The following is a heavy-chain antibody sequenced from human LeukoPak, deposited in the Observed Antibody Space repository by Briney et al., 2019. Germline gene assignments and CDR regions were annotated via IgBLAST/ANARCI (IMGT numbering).Heavy chain of an antibody. D-gene: IGHD1-26*01. CDR1: GFTFSSSW. Sequence: GGSLRLSCAASGFTFSSSWMHWVRQAPGKGLVWASRINDDGSIADYADSVKGRFTISRDNAKNTLYLQMNSLRAEDTAVYYCGRALGSPLDYWGQGTLVTISS. CDR3: GRALGSPLDY. CDR2: INDDGSIA. J-gene: IGHJ4*02. V-gene: IGHV3-74*01.